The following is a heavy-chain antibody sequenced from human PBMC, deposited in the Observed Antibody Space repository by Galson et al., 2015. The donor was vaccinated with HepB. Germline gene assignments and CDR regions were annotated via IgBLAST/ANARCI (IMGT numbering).Heavy chain of an antibody. V-gene: IGHV1-24*01. D-gene: IGHD4-17*01. J-gene: IGHJ2*01. CDR2: FDPEDGET. CDR1: GYTLTDLS. Sequence: SVKVSCKVSGYTLTDLSMHWVRQAPGKGLEWMGGFDPEDGETIYAQKFQGRVTMTEDTSTDTAYMELSSLRSEDTAVYYCATATVLYWYFELWGRGTLGTVSA. CDR3: ATATVLYWYFEL.